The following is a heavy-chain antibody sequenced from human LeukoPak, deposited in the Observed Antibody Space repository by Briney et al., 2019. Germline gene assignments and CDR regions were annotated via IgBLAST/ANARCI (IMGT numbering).Heavy chain of an antibody. Sequence: PGGSLLLSCSASGFPFNNYAMSGVRPAPGKGLEWVSDISASGGTTYYADSVKGRYTISRDNSENTLFLQMNSLRAEDTAVYYCAKEPREYCSSTSCPNWFDSWGQGTLVTVSS. D-gene: IGHD2-2*01. J-gene: IGHJ5*01. CDR2: ISASGGTT. CDR3: AKEPREYCSSTSCPNWFDS. V-gene: IGHV3-23*01. CDR1: GFPFNNYA.